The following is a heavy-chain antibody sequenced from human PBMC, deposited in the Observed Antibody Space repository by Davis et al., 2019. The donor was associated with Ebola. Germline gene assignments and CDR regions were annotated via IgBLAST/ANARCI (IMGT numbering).Heavy chain of an antibody. Sequence: GESLKISCAASGFTFSSYAMHWIRQAPGKGLEWVSYISSSGSTIYYADSVKGRFTISRDNAKNSLYLQMNSLRAEDTAVYYCARDRGPHYYGMDVWGQGTTVTVSS. J-gene: IGHJ6*02. CDR1: GFTFSSYA. V-gene: IGHV3-48*04. CDR3: ARDRGPHYYGMDV. CDR2: ISSSGSTI.